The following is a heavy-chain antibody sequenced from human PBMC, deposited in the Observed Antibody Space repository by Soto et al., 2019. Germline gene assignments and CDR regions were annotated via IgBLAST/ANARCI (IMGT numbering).Heavy chain of an antibody. D-gene: IGHD3-22*01. Sequence: EVHLVESGGGLVQPGGSLRLSCAASGYTFNDYWMAWVRQTPGKGLEWVANIKGDESEKYYEDSVRGRFTITRDNAKNSLCLQTNSLGVEDTAVDYCARGRGSGFHGQDGWGMDVWGQGTTVTVSS. CDR3: ARGRGSGFHGQDGWGMDV. CDR1: GYTFNDYW. V-gene: IGHV3-7*05. CDR2: IKGDESEK. J-gene: IGHJ6*02.